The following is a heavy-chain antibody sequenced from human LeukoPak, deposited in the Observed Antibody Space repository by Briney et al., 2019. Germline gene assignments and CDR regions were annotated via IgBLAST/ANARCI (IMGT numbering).Heavy chain of an antibody. CDR1: GYTFTSYA. Sequence: GASVKVSCKASGYTFTSYAISWVRQAPGQRLEWMGWINAGNGNTKYSQKFQGRVTITRDTSASTAYMELSSLRSEDTAVYYCASPALLYCSGGSCYYEDAFDIWGQGTMVTVSS. CDR2: INAGNGNT. J-gene: IGHJ3*02. V-gene: IGHV1-3*01. CDR3: ASPALLYCSGGSCYYEDAFDI. D-gene: IGHD2-15*01.